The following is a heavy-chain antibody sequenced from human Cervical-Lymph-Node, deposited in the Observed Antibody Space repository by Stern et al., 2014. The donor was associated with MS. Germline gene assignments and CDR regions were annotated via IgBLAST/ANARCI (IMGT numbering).Heavy chain of an antibody. D-gene: IGHD6-19*01. CDR1: GYSFTNYW. CDR2: ISPGDSDT. J-gene: IGHJ4*02. Sequence: EVQLVESGAEVKKPGESLKISCKGSGYSFTNYWIGWVRQTPGKGLEWMGIISPGDSDTSYSPSFQGHVTISTDQPISTGSLARSSLKASDTAMYYCARHCAKREQCAFDYWGQGTLVTVSS. CDR3: ARHCAKREQCAFDY. V-gene: IGHV5-51*01.